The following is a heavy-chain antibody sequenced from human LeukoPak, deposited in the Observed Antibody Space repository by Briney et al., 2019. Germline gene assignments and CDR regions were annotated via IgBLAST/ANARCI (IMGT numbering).Heavy chain of an antibody. CDR3: ARDGGYYYFDY. V-gene: IGHV4-59*01. J-gene: IGHJ4*02. CDR1: GGSISSYY. CDR2: IYYSGST. D-gene: IGHD3-22*01. Sequence: SETLSLTCTVSGGSISSYYWSWIRQPPGKGLEWIGYIYYSGSTNYNPSLKSRVTISVDTSKNQFSLKPSSVTAADTAVYYCARDGGYYYFDYWGQGTLVTVSS.